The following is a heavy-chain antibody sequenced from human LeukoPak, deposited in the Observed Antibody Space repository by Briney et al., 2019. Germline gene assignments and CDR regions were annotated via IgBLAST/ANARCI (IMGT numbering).Heavy chain of an antibody. CDR3: ARGSSWYYFDY. CDR2: ISSSSYI. Sequence: GGSLRLSCEASGFTFSSYSMNWVRQAPGKGLEWVSSISSSSYIYYADSVKGRFTISRDNAKNSLYLQMNSLRAEDTAVYYCARGSSWYYFDYWGQGTLVTVSS. J-gene: IGHJ4*02. D-gene: IGHD6-13*01. V-gene: IGHV3-21*01. CDR1: GFTFSSYS.